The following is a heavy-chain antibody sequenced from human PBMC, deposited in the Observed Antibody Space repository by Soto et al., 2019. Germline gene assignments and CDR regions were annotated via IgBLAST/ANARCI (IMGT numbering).Heavy chain of an antibody. D-gene: IGHD3-16*02. CDR2: IYYSGST. V-gene: IGHV4-39*01. Sequence: QLQLQESGPGLVKPSETLSLTCTVSGGSISSSSYYWGWIRQPPGKGLEWIGSIYYSGSTYYNPSLKSRVTISVDTSKNQFSLKLSYVTAADTDVYYCARGSAYDYVWGSYLYYGMDVWGQGTTVTVSS. CDR1: GGSISSSSYY. J-gene: IGHJ6*02. CDR3: ARGSAYDYVWGSYLYYGMDV.